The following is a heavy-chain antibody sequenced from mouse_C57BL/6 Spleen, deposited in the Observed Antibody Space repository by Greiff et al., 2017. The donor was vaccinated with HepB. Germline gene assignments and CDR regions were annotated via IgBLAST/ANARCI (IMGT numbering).Heavy chain of an antibody. CDR1: GFSLTSYG. V-gene: IGHV2-2*01. D-gene: IGHD1-1*01. CDR3: ARNYPIYYYGRMDY. CDR2: IWSGGST. J-gene: IGHJ4*01. Sequence: QVQLKESGPGLVQPSQSLSITCTVSGFSLTSYGVHWVRQSPGKGLEWLGVIWSGGSTDYNAAFISRLSISKDNSKSQVFFKMNSLQADDTAIYYCARNYPIYYYGRMDYWGQGTSVTVSS.